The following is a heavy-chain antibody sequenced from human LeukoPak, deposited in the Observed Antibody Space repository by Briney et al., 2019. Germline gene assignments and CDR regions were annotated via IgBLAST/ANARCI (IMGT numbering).Heavy chain of an antibody. Sequence: SVKVSCKASGGTFSSYAISWVRQAPGQGLEWMGRIIPIFGTANYAQKFQGRVTITTDESTSTAYMELSSLRSEDTAVYYCARAGDYYDSSANYMDVWGRGTTVTVSS. CDR3: ARAGDYYDSSANYMDV. J-gene: IGHJ6*03. CDR1: GGTFSSYA. CDR2: IIPIFGTA. D-gene: IGHD3-22*01. V-gene: IGHV1-69*05.